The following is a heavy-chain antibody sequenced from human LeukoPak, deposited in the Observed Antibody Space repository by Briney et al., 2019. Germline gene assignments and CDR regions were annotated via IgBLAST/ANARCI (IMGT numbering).Heavy chain of an antibody. Sequence: SETLSLTCTVSGGSISNYYWSWIRQPAGKRLEWLGRIYSRGSTNYNPSLESRVTVSVDTSKNQFSLKLSSVTAADTAVYYCAREHMVRGVTDRWGQGALVTVSS. CDR3: AREHMVRGVTDR. J-gene: IGHJ4*02. D-gene: IGHD3-10*01. V-gene: IGHV4-4*07. CDR2: IYSRGST. CDR1: GGSISNYY.